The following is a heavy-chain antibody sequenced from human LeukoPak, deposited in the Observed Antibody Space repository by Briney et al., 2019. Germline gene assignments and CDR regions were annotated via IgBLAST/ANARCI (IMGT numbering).Heavy chain of an antibody. J-gene: IGHJ4*02. CDR1: GGSISNSRYDWY. Sequence: PSETLFLTCTVSGGSISNSRYDWYWGWIRQPPGKGLEWIGSIYSSGGTYYNPSLKSRVTISVDTSRNKFSLKLSSVTAADTAVYYCATSSPAHDYWGQGTLVTVSS. CDR2: IYSSGGT. V-gene: IGHV4-39*01. CDR3: ATSSPAHDY.